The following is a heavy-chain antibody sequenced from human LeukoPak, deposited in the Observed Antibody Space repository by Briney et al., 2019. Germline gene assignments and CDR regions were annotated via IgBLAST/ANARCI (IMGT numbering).Heavy chain of an antibody. D-gene: IGHD3-10*01. J-gene: IGHJ4*02. CDR3: ARELWEEGSGSYSSLDY. V-gene: IGHV4-34*01. CDR2: INHSGST. CDR1: GGSFSGYY. Sequence: ASETLSLTCAVYGGSFSGYYWSWIRQPPGKGLEWIGEINHSGSTNYNPSLKSRVTISVDTSKNQFSLKLSSVTAADTAVYYCARELWEEGSGSYSSLDYWGQGTLVTVSS.